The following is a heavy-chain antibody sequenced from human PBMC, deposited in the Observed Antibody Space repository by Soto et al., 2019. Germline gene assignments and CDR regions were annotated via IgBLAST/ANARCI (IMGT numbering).Heavy chain of an antibody. V-gene: IGHV3-53*01. CDR3: AKSGGNGWFADAFDV. Sequence: PGGSLRLSCAGSGFIVSSYYMSWVRQAPGKGLEWISVIYSGGSTYYADSVKGRFTISRDNSENTLYLQLNSLRAEDTAVYYCAKSGGNGWFADAFDVWGQGTIVTVSS. D-gene: IGHD6-19*01. CDR2: IYSGGST. J-gene: IGHJ3*01. CDR1: GFIVSSYY.